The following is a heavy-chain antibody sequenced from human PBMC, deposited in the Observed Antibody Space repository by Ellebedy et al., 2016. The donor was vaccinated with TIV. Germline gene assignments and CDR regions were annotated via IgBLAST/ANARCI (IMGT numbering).Heavy chain of an antibody. CDR3: ARGGSSGSSDY. V-gene: IGHV3-30*03. J-gene: IGHJ4*02. CDR1: GFTFRSHG. CDR2: ISSDGSNK. D-gene: IGHD3-10*01. Sequence: GGSLRLXXVASGFTFRSHGIYWVRQAPGKGLEWVAVISSDGSNKYYADPVKGRFTISRDNSKNTLYPQMNSLRTDDMAVYYCARGGSSGSSDYWGQGTLVTVSS.